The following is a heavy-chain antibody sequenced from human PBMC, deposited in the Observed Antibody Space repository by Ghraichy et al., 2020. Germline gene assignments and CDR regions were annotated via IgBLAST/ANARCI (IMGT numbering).Heavy chain of an antibody. V-gene: IGHV4-61*01. CDR2: IYYSGST. J-gene: IGHJ6*02. D-gene: IGHD6-13*01. CDR3: ARDRKTYSSSPYYYYYGMDV. CDR1: GGSVSSGSYY. Sequence: SETLSLTCTVSGGSVSSGSYYWSWIRQPPGKGLEWIGYIYYSGSTNYNPSLKSRVTISVDTSKNQFSLKLSSVTAADTAVYHCARDRKTYSSSPYYYYYGMDVWGQGTTVTVSS.